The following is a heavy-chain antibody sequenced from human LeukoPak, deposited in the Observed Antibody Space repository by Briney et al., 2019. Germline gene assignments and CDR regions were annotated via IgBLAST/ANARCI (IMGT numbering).Heavy chain of an antibody. CDR3: AKGSLMWLLGTA. J-gene: IGHJ4*02. Sequence: SGGSLRLSCAASGFTFGSYAMSWVRQAPGKGLEWVSAISGSGGSTYYADSVKGRFTISRDNSKNTLYLQMNSLRAEDTAVYYCAKGSLMWLLGTAWGQGTLVTVSS. CDR1: GFTFGSYA. CDR2: ISGSGGST. V-gene: IGHV3-23*01. D-gene: IGHD3-22*01.